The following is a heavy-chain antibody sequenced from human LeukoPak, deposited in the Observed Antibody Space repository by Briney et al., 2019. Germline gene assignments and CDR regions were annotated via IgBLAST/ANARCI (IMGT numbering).Heavy chain of an antibody. CDR2: IYSSGST. Sequence: SETLSLTCTVSGGSINSGTYYWGWIRQPAGKGLEWIGRIYSSGSTNYSPSLKSRVTISVDVSKNQFSLKLSSVTAADTAVYYCARDRYSSSWYNSGWFDPWGQGTLVTVSS. V-gene: IGHV4-61*02. D-gene: IGHD6-13*01. J-gene: IGHJ5*02. CDR3: ARDRYSSSWYNSGWFDP. CDR1: GGSINSGTYY.